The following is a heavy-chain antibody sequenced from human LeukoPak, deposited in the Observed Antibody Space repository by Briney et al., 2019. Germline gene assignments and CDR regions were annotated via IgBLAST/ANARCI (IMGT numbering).Heavy chain of an antibody. CDR2: IYYSGST. CDR3: ARDLQGGFFDY. Sequence: PQTLSLTCTVSGGSISSGDYYWSWIRQPPGKGLEWIGYIYYSGSTYYNPSLKSRVTISVDTSKTQFSLKLSSVTAADTAVYYCARDLQGGFFDYWGQGTLVTVSS. D-gene: IGHD5-12*01. V-gene: IGHV4-30-4*01. J-gene: IGHJ4*02. CDR1: GGSISSGDYY.